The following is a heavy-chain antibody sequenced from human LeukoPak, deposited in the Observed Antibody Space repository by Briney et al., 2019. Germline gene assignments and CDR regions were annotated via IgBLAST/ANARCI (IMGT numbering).Heavy chain of an antibody. J-gene: IGHJ3*02. CDR1: GGSISSDTDY. CDR3: ARQGRSWYVALDGFDM. V-gene: IGHV4-39*07. CDR2: IYYRGST. Sequence: PSETLSLTFTVSGGSISSDTDYWGWLRQPPGKGLEWIGTIYYRGSTYYNPSLKSRVSISVDTSRNQFSLNLSSVTAADTAVYYCARQGRSWYVALDGFDMWGQGTMVTVSS. D-gene: IGHD6-13*01.